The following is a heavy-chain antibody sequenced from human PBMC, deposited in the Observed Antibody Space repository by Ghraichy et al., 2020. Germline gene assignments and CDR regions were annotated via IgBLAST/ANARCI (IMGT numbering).Heavy chain of an antibody. J-gene: IGHJ6*02. CDR2: IYYSGST. V-gene: IGHV4-31*03. Sequence: SETLSLTCTVSGGSIYSGGYYWSWIRQHPGKGLEWIGYIYYSGSTYYNPSLKSRVTISVDTSKNQFSLKLSSVTAADTAVYYCARAPPPERGYYGMDVWGQGTTVTVSS. CDR1: GGSIYSGGYY. CDR3: ARAPPPERGYYGMDV.